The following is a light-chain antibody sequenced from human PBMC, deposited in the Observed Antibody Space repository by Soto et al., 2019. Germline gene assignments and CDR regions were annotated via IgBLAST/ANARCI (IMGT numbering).Light chain of an antibody. J-gene: IGKJ2*01. CDR3: QQRSKWL. Sequence: EIVLTQSPATLAFSPGERATLSCSASQSVSSYLAWYQQKPGQAPRLLIYDASNRATGIPARFSGSGSGTDFTLTISSLEPEDFAVYYCQQRSKWLFRQGTKLDIK. CDR1: QSVSSY. CDR2: DAS. V-gene: IGKV3-11*01.